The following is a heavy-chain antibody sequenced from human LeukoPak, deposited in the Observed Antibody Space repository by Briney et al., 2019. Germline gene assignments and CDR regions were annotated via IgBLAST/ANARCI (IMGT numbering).Heavy chain of an antibody. Sequence: SGTLSLTCTVSGGSISSHYWSWIRQPPGKGLEWIGYIYYSGSTNYNPSLKSRVTISVDTSKNQFSLKLSSVTAADTAVYYCARDGAGSGGDTAMVRTGAFDIWGQGTMVTVSS. CDR3: ARDGAGSGGDTAMVRTGAFDI. CDR2: IYYSGST. J-gene: IGHJ3*02. V-gene: IGHV4-59*11. D-gene: IGHD5-18*01. CDR1: GGSISSHY.